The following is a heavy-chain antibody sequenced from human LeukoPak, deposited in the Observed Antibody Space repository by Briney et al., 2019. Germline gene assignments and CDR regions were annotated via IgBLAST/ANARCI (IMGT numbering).Heavy chain of an antibody. J-gene: IGHJ5*02. D-gene: IGHD3-10*01. CDR2: VSADGSST. CDR1: GFTFTTYW. Sequence: PGRSLRLSCVVSGFTFTTYWMHWVRQAPGKGLVWVSRVSADGSSTIYADSVKGRFTISRDNGINTVYLQMNSLRAEDTAVYYCARGFEGYPFGWWFDPWGQGTLVTVSS. V-gene: IGHV3-74*01. CDR3: ARGFEGYPFGWWFDP.